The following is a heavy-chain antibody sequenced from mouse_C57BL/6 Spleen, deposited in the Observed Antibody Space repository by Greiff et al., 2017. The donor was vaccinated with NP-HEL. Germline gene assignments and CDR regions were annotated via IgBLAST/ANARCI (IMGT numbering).Heavy chain of an antibody. CDR1: GFNIKDYY. CDR3: ARVRLYAMDY. D-gene: IGHD2-14*01. Sequence: VQLQQSGAELVKPGASVKLSCTASGFNIKDYYMHWVKQRTEQGLEWIGRIDPEDGETRYAQKFQGKATITADTSSNTAYLQLSSLTSEDTAVYYCARVRLYAMDYWGQGTSVTVSS. V-gene: IGHV14-2*01. CDR2: IDPEDGET. J-gene: IGHJ4*01.